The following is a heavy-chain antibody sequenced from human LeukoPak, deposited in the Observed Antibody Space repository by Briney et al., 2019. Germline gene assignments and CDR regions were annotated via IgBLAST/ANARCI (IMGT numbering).Heavy chain of an antibody. V-gene: IGHV3-11*01. Sequence: GGSLRLSCAASGFTFSEYYINWIRQAPGKGLEWVSHISSSGRLMQYADSVRGRFTITRDNAQNFMSLQMNNLKPEDTAVYYCARDTNNGLDVWGRGTAVTVS. CDR1: GFTFSEYY. CDR2: ISSSGRLM. CDR3: ARDTNNGLDV. J-gene: IGHJ6*02. D-gene: IGHD1-14*01.